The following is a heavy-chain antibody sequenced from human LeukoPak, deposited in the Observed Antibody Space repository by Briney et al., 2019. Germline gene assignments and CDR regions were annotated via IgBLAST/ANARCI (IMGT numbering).Heavy chain of an antibody. CDR3: ARVVTYYDSPGDFDY. CDR1: GYTFTSYG. J-gene: IGHJ4*02. CDR2: ISAYNGNT. Sequence: ASVKVSCKASGYTFTSYGISWVRQAPGQGLEWMGWISAYNGNTNYAQKLQGRVTMTTDTSTSTAYMELRSLRSDDTAVYYCARVVTYYDSPGDFDYWGQGTLVTVSS. D-gene: IGHD3-3*01. V-gene: IGHV1-18*01.